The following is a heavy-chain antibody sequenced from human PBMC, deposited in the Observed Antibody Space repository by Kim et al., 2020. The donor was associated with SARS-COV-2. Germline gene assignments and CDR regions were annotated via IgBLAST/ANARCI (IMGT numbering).Heavy chain of an antibody. CDR1: GYTFTGYY. CDR2: INPNSGGT. CDR3: ASPMYYDSSGYYFH. V-gene: IGHV1-2*06. Sequence: ASVKVSCKASGYTFTGYYMHWVRQAPGQGLEWMGRINPNSGGTNYAQKFQGRVTMTRDTSISTAYMELSRLRSDDTAVYYCASPMYYDSSGYYFHWGQGTLVTVSS. D-gene: IGHD3-22*01. J-gene: IGHJ4*02.